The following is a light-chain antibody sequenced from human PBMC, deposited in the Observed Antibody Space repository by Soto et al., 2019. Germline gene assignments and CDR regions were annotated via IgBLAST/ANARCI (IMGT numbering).Light chain of an antibody. Sequence: QSALTQPRSVSGSPGQSVTISCTGTSSDVGGYNYVSWYQQHPGKAPKLMIYDVSKRPSGVPDRFSGSKSGNTASLTISGLQAADEADYYCCSYAGSYTFEGFGTGTKLTVL. J-gene: IGLJ1*01. V-gene: IGLV2-11*01. CDR3: CSYAGSYTFEG. CDR1: SSDVGGYNY. CDR2: DVS.